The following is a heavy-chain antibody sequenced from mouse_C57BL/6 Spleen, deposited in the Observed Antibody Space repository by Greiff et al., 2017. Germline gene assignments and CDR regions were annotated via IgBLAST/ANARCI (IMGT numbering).Heavy chain of an antibody. J-gene: IGHJ4*01. CDR2: IWTGGGT. CDR3: SYYLTGAMDY. D-gene: IGHD1-1*01. Sequence: QVQLQQSGPGLVAPSQSLSITCTVSGFSLTSYAISWVRQPPGKGLEWLGVIWTGGGTNYNSALKSRLSISKDNSKSQVFLKMNSLQTDDTARDYCSYYLTGAMDYWGQGTSVTVSS. V-gene: IGHV2-9-1*01. CDR1: GFSLTSYA.